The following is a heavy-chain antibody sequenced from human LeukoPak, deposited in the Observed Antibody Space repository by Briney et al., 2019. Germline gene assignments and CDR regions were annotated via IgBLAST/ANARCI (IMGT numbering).Heavy chain of an antibody. CDR1: GFTFSNYA. V-gene: IGHV3-23*01. D-gene: IGHD3-9*01. J-gene: IGHJ4*02. CDR2: VSGRVDST. CDR3: AKWGDYDILTGYYDSDY. Sequence: QPGGSLRLSCAASGFTFSNYAMSWVRQAPGKGREWVSAVSGRVDSTFYADSVKGRFTISRDNSKNKLYLQMNSLRAEDTAVYYCAKWGDYDILTGYYDSDYWGQGTLVTVSS.